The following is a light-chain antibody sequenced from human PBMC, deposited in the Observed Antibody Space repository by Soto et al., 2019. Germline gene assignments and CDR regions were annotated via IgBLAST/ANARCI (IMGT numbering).Light chain of an antibody. CDR1: QSLSTW. V-gene: IGKV1-5*01. J-gene: IGKJ1*01. CDR2: DAF. Sequence: DIQRTQFPSTLSASVGDRVTITCRASQSLSTWLAWYQQKPGKAPKLLIYDAFSLQSGVPSRFSGSGSGTEFTLTISSLQPDDFATYYCQQYHSYSWTFGQGTKVDIK. CDR3: QQYHSYSWT.